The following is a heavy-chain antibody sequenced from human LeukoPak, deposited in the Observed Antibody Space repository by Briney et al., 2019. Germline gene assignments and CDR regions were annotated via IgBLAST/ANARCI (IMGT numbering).Heavy chain of an antibody. CDR2: IYYSGST. J-gene: IGHJ4*02. CDR3: ARASWNYLQRTYYFDY. D-gene: IGHD1-7*01. Sequence: SETLSLTCTVSGGSISSSSYYWGWIRQPPGKGLARIGSIYYSGSTYYNPSLKSRVTISVDTSKNQFSLKLSSVTAADTAVYYCARASWNYLQRTYYFDYWGQGTLVTVSS. CDR1: GGSISSSSYY. V-gene: IGHV4-39*07.